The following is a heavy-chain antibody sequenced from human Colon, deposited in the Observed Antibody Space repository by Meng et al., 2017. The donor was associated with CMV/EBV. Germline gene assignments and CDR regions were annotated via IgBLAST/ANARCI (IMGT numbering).Heavy chain of an antibody. D-gene: IGHD3-10*01. Sequence: GESLKISCAASGLTVSSNYMSWVRQAPGKGLEWVSVIYSGGSTYYADSVKGRFTISRDNSKNTLYLQMNSLRAEDTAVYYCARRPGRGGDYYYYGMDVWGQGTTVTVSS. CDR3: ARRPGRGGDYYYYGMDV. V-gene: IGHV3-53*01. CDR1: GLTVSSNY. J-gene: IGHJ6*02. CDR2: IYSGGST.